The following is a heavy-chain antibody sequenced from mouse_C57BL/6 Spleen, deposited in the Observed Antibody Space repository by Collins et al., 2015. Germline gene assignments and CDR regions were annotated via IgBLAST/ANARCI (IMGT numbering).Heavy chain of an antibody. CDR3: ARKGTTVVDFDY. J-gene: IGHJ2*01. Sequence: QVQLQQSGAELAKPGASVKMSCKASGYTFTSYWMHWVKQRPGQGLEWIGYINPSTGYTEYNQKFKDKATLTADKSSSTAYMQLSSLTSEDSAVYYCARKGTTVVDFDYWGQGTTLTVSS. D-gene: IGHD1-1*01. V-gene: IGHV1-7*01. CDR2: INPSTGYT. CDR1: GYTFTSYW.